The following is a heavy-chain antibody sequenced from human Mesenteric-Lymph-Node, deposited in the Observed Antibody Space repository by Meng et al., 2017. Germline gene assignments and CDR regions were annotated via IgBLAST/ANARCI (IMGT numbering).Heavy chain of an antibody. CDR3: ARHRRGGHCGGDYYALHYYFDL. CDR2: IHYSGNT. D-gene: IGHD2-21*02. V-gene: IGHV4-59*08. J-gene: IGHJ2*01. CDR1: GASIISHY. Sequence: QVQLQESGPGLVKPSETLSLTFAVSGASIISHYWSWVRQPPGEGLEWIGYIHYSGNTNYNPSLKSRVTISVDTSKNQFSLKLSSVTAADTAVYYCARHRRGGHCGGDYYALHYYFDLWGRGTLVTVSS.